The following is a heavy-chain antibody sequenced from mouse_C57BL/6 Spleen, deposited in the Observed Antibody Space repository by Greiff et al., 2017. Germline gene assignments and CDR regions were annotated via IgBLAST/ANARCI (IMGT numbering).Heavy chain of an antibody. V-gene: IGHV1-69*01. CDR1: GYTFTSYW. D-gene: IGHD1-1*01. CDR2: IDPSDSYT. Sequence: QVQLQQSGAELVMPGASVKLSCKASGYTFTSYWMHWVKQRPGQGLEWIGEIDPSDSYTNYNQKFKGKSTLTVDKSSSTSYMQLSSLTSEDSAVYYCARGILATVVPFAYWGQGTLVTVSA. J-gene: IGHJ3*01. CDR3: ARGILATVVPFAY.